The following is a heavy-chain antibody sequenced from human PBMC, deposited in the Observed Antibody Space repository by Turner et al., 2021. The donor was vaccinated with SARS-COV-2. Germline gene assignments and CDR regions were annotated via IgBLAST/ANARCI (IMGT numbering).Heavy chain of an antibody. Sequence: LQVQASGPGQVTPSGTVSPTGTLSGGSISSGGYYWGWIRQPPGKGLQWIGSIYYSGSTYYNPSLKSRVTISVDTSKNQFSLKLSYVTAADTAVYYCARHAYGSGSYYPDDYWGQGTLVTVSS. V-gene: IGHV4-39*01. CDR3: ARHAYGSGSYYPDDY. CDR2: IYYSGST. CDR1: GGSISSGGYY. J-gene: IGHJ4*02. D-gene: IGHD3-10*01.